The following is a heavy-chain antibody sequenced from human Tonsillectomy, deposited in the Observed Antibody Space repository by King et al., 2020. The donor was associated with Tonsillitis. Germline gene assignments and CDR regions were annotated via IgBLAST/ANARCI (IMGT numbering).Heavy chain of an antibody. J-gene: IGHJ4*02. CDR2: IYDSGST. D-gene: IGHD6-13*01. CDR1: GGSISSSSYY. V-gene: IGHV4-39*01. Sequence: QLQESGPGLVKPSETRSLTGTVSGGSISSSSYYGGWIRQPPGKGLEWSGSIYDSGSTYDNPSLKSRVTISVDTSKNQFSRKLSSVTAAGTAVYYCATLPGSSRRWYYQWDYWGPGTLVTVSS. CDR3: ATLPGSSRRWYYQWDY.